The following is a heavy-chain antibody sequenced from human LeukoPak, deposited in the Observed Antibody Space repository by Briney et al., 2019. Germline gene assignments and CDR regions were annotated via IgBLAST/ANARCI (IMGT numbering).Heavy chain of an antibody. J-gene: IGHJ4*02. CDR1: GYSISSGYY. V-gene: IGHV4-38-2*01. D-gene: IGHD1-7*01. CDR3: ASGYNWNYILGH. Sequence: PSETLSLTCAVSGYSISSGYYWGWIRQPPGKGLEWIGSIYHSGSTYYNPSLKSRVTISVDTSKNQFSLKLSSVTAADMAVYYCASGYNWNYILGHWGQGTLVTVSS. CDR2: IYHSGST.